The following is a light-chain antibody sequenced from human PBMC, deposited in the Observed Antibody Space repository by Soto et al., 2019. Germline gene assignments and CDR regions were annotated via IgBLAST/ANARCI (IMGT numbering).Light chain of an antibody. CDR2: EVN. CDR3: SSYTSSNTVV. CDR1: SSDVGSYNR. V-gene: IGLV2-18*02. J-gene: IGLJ2*01. Sequence: QSALTQPPSVSGSPGQSVTISCTGTSSDVGSYNRVSWYQQPPGTAPKLMIYEVNNRPSGVPDRFSGSKSVNTASLTISGLQAEDEADYYCSSYTSSNTVVFGGGTKVTVL.